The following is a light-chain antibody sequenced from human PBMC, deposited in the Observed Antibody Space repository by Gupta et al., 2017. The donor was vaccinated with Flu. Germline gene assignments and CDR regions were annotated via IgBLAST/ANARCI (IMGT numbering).Light chain of an antibody. CDR3: QQSSREPLT. CDR2: YAS. CDR1: QSIGSS. Sequence: EIVLTQSPDFQSVTPTEKVTTTCRASQSIGSSLHWYQQKPEPTPNLLIKYASHYGSGVPPRFSSSGSWTAFTLTINSLKAEDAATYYCQQSSREPLTFGEGTKVEIK. V-gene: IGKV6-21*01. J-gene: IGKJ4*02.